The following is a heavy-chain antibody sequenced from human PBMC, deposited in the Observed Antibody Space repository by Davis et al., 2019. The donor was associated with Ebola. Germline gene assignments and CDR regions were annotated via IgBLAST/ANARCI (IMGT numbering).Heavy chain of an antibody. J-gene: IGHJ4*02. D-gene: IGHD3-22*01. Sequence: GSLRLSCAASGFTFSSYWMSWVRQAPGKGLEWVANIKQDGSEKYYVDSVKGRFTISRDNAKNSLYLQMNSLRAEDTAVYYCAKYYYDSSGYSHPFDYWGQGTLVTVSS. CDR1: GFTFSSYW. CDR2: IKQDGSEK. CDR3: AKYYYDSSGYSHPFDY. V-gene: IGHV3-7*03.